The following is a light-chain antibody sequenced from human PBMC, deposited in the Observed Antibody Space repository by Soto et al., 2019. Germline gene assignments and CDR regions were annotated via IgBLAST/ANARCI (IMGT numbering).Light chain of an antibody. Sequence: EIVLTQSPGTLSLSPGEGATLSCRASQSVSSSYLAWYQQKPGRAPRLLIYGASSRATGIPDRFSGSGSGTEFTLTISRLEPEDFAVYVCQQYGNSLSFGGGTKVEIK. V-gene: IGKV3-20*01. CDR3: QQYGNSLS. CDR1: QSVSSSY. CDR2: GAS. J-gene: IGKJ4*01.